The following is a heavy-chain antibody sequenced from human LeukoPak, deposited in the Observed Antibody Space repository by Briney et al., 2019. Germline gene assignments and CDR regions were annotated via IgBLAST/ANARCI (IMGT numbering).Heavy chain of an antibody. J-gene: IGHJ4*02. D-gene: IGHD6-13*01. CDR2: ISATGGTI. CDR3: ARDLVGYSSSWYAAVLDY. V-gene: IGHV3-48*04. CDR1: GFTFSSNG. Sequence: GRSLRLSCAASGFTFSSNGMNWVRQAPGKGLEWVSYISATGGTIYYADSVKGRFTISRDNAKNSLYLQMNSLRAEDTAVYYCARDLVGYSSSWYAAVLDYWGQGTLVTVSS.